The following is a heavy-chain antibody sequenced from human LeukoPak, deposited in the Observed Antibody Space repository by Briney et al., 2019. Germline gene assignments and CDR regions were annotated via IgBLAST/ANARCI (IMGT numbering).Heavy chain of an antibody. V-gene: IGHV3-48*03. J-gene: IGHJ4*02. Sequence: GGSLRLSCAASGFTSSFYEMNWVRQAAGKRLEWVAYISESGATIYYADSVKGRFTISRDNAKNSLYLQMNSLRAEDTAIYYCARKMYGDYFFDYWGQGTLVTVSS. CDR3: ARKMYGDYFFDY. CDR1: GFTSSFYE. CDR2: ISESGATI. D-gene: IGHD4-17*01.